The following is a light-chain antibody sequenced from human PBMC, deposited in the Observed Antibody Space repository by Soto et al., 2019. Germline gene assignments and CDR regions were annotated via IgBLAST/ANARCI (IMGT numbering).Light chain of an antibody. V-gene: IGKV3-11*01. J-gene: IGKJ5*01. CDR2: DAS. CDR1: QSVNFY. CDR3: QQRSNWPIT. Sequence: EILLTQSPSTLSLSAGERATISCRASQSVNFYLAWYQQKPGQAPRLLISDASSRATDVPDRFSGSGSGTDFTLTISSLEPEDFAVYYCQQRSNWPITFGQGTRLDIK.